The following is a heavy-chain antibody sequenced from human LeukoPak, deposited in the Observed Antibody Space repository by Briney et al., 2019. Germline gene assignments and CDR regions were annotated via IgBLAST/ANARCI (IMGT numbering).Heavy chain of an antibody. J-gene: IGHJ6*02. Sequence: ASVKVSCKASGYTFTSYYMHWVRQAPGQGLEWMGIINPSGGSTSSAQKFQGRVTMTRDTSTSTVYMELSSLRSEDTAVYYCAREGQVVPAAMPSDCGMDVWGQGTTVTVSS. CDR1: GYTFTSYY. CDR2: INPSGGST. CDR3: AREGQVVPAAMPSDCGMDV. V-gene: IGHV1-46*01. D-gene: IGHD2-2*01.